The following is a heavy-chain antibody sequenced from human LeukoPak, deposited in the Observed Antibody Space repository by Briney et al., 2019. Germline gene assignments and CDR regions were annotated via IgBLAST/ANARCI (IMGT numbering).Heavy chain of an antibody. J-gene: IGHJ3*02. CDR1: EFTFSSYG. Sequence: PGGCLRLSCAASEFTFSSYGMSWVRQAPGKGLEWVSSISGSGTQYADSVQGRFAISRDNSKNTLYLQMNSLRAEDTAVYYCAKDSSSSGAFDIWGQGTMVTVSS. D-gene: IGHD6-6*01. V-gene: IGHV3-23*01. CDR2: ISGSGT. CDR3: AKDSSSSGAFDI.